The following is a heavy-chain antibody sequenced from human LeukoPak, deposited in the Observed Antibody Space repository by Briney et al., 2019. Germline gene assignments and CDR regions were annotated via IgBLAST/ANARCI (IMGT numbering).Heavy chain of an antibody. CDR3: ARTYYDFWSGPEYCYYYYGMDV. CDR1: GFTFSSYS. CDR2: ISSSSSYI. Sequence: GGSLRLSCAASGFTFSSYSMNWVRQAPGKGLEWVSSISSSSSYIYYADSVKGRFTISRDNAKNSLYLQMNSLRAEDTAVYYCARTYYDFWSGPEYCYYYYGMDVWGQGTTVTVSS. D-gene: IGHD3-3*01. V-gene: IGHV3-21*01. J-gene: IGHJ6*02.